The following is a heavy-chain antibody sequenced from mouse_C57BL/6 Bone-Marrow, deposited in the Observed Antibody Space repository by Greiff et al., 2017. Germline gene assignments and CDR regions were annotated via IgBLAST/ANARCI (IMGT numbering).Heavy chain of an antibody. J-gene: IGHJ1*03. D-gene: IGHD2-3*01. Sequence: QVQLQQPGAELVRPGSSVKLSCKASGYTFTSYWMAWVKQRPGQGLEWIGNIYPSDGDTHYNQKFKDKATLTVDKSSSTDYLQLSSLISEDSAVDYCASAYDGYPVWGTGTTVTVSS. CDR1: GYTFTSYW. CDR3: ASAYDGYPV. CDR2: IYPSDGDT. V-gene: IGHV1-61*01.